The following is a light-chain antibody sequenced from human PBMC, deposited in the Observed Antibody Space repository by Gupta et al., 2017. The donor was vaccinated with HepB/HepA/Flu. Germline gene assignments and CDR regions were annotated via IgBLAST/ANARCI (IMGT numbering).Light chain of an antibody. CDR2: DVT. Sequence: QSALTQPRPMSGSPGQSVTIPCTGTSTNVGRYNYVSWYQQHPDKTPKLILYDVTERPSGVPNRFSGSKSGDTASLTISGLQADDEAGYYCCSYAGSNTHWVFGGGTKLTVL. J-gene: IGLJ3*02. CDR1: STNVGRYNY. V-gene: IGLV2-11*01. CDR3: CSYAGSNTHWV.